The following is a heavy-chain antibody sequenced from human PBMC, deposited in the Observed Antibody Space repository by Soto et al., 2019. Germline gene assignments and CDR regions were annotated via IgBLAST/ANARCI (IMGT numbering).Heavy chain of an antibody. D-gene: IGHD2-2*01. CDR3: ARARSCSSTSCYDGYYFDY. Sequence: GGSLRLSCTTYGLIFSHYDMHWVRQAPGKGLEWVAVIRYDGRYQYYADSVKGRFTISRDNSKNTLYLQMNSLRAEDTAVYYCARARSCSSTSCYDGYYFDYWGQGTLVTVSS. V-gene: IGHV3-30*02. J-gene: IGHJ4*02. CDR1: GLIFSHYD. CDR2: IRYDGRYQ.